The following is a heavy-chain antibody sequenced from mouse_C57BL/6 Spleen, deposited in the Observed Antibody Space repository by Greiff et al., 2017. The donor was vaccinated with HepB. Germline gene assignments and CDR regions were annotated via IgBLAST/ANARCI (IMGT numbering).Heavy chain of an antibody. D-gene: IGHD2-1*01. J-gene: IGHJ1*03. CDR1: GYTFTSYW. Sequence: QVQLKQSGAELAKPGASVKLSCKASGYTFTSYWMHWVKQRPGQGLEWIGYINPSSGYTKYNQKFKDKATLTADKSSSTAYMQLSSLTYEDSAVYDCARSGNYHYWYFDVWGTGTTVTVSS. CDR3: ARSGNYHYWYFDV. CDR2: INPSSGYT. V-gene: IGHV1-7*01.